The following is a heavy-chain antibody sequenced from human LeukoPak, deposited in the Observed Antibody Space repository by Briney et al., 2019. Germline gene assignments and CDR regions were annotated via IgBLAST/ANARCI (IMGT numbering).Heavy chain of an antibody. CDR2: IYHSGST. V-gene: IGHV4-61*01. J-gene: IGHJ5*02. Sequence: SETLSLTCTVSGGPVSSGSYYWSWIRQPPGKGLEWIGEIYHSGSTNYNPSLKSRVTISVDKSKNQFSLKLSSVTAADTAVYYCARVDLSSTSNILRFDPWGQGTLVTVSS. D-gene: IGHD3-9*01. CDR3: ARVDLSSTSNILRFDP. CDR1: GGPVSSGSYY.